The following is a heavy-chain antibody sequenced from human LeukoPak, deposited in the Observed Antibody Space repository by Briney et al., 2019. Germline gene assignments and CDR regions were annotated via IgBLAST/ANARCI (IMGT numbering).Heavy chain of an antibody. CDR3: ARYTDGYYVRSMGAFYI. V-gene: IGHV3-7*01. J-gene: IGHJ3*02. CDR2: INQDGSEK. CDR1: GLSFSSYW. D-gene: IGHD2/OR15-2a*01. Sequence: GGSLRLSCGVSGLSFSSYWMVWVRQAPRKGLEWLASINQDGSEKYYVDYVRGRFTISRDNAKNSLYLQMNSLRAEDTAVYYCARYTDGYYVRSMGAFYIWGQGTMVTVSS.